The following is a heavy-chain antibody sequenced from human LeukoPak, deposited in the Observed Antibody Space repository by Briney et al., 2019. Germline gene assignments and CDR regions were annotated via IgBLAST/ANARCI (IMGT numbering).Heavy chain of an antibody. V-gene: IGHV4-61*02. Sequence: SETLSLTCTVSGGSISSGSYYWSWIRQPAGKGLEWIGRFHTSGSTYYNPSLRSRVTISVDTSQNQFSLKLGSVTAADTAVYYCARDLDGDYDSYSFDYWGQGILVTVSS. J-gene: IGHJ4*02. CDR3: ARDLDGDYDSYSFDY. CDR1: GGSISSGSYY. D-gene: IGHD2-21*02. CDR2: FHTSGST.